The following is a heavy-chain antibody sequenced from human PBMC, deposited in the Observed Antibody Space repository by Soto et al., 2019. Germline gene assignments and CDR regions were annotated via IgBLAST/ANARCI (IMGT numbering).Heavy chain of an antibody. D-gene: IGHD3-10*01. CDR3: AKAMADYYYYGMDV. CDR2: ISSDGSNK. Sequence: QVQLVESGGGVVQPGRSLRLSCAASGFTFRSYGMHWVRHAPGKGLEWVAVISSDGSNKYYTDSVKGRFTISRDNPKNTLYLQMNSLRAEDTAVYYCAKAMADYYYYGMDVWGQGTTVTVSS. CDR1: GFTFRSYG. J-gene: IGHJ6*02. V-gene: IGHV3-30*18.